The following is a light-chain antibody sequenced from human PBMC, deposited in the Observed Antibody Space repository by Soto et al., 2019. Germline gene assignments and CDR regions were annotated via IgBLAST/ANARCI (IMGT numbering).Light chain of an antibody. CDR1: QNINTW. J-gene: IGKJ1*01. V-gene: IGKV1-5*03. Sequence: DIQMTQSPSTVSASVGDRVTITCRASQNINTWLAWYQQKPGKAPKLLILKASSLESGVPSRFSGSGSGTEFTLTIIILHPDDLATYYCQQYNNYFWAFGQGTRVEIK. CDR3: QQYNNYFWA. CDR2: KAS.